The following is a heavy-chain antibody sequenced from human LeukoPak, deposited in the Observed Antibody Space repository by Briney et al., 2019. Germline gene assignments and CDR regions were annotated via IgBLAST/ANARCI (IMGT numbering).Heavy chain of an antibody. V-gene: IGHV4-59*08. Sequence: PSETLSLTCTVSGGSISSYYWSWIRQPPGKGLEWIGYIYYSGSTNYNPSLKSRVTISVDTSKNQFSLKLSSVTAADTAVYYCALNSSPWAGMDVWGQGTTVTVSS. CDR2: IYYSGST. J-gene: IGHJ6*02. D-gene: IGHD4-23*01. CDR3: ALNSSPWAGMDV. CDR1: GGSISSYY.